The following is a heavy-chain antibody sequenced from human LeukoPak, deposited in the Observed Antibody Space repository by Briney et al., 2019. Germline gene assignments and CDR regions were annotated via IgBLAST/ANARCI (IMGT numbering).Heavy chain of an antibody. CDR2: ISGSGDST. Sequence: PGGSLRLSCTASGFTFSSYAMSWVRQAPGKGLEWVSDISGSGDSTYYADSVKGRFTISRDNAKNSLYLQMNSLRAEDTAVYYCARGALYYYGSGSSFDYWGQGTLVTVSS. V-gene: IGHV3-23*01. J-gene: IGHJ4*02. CDR3: ARGALYYYGSGSSFDY. D-gene: IGHD3-10*01. CDR1: GFTFSSYA.